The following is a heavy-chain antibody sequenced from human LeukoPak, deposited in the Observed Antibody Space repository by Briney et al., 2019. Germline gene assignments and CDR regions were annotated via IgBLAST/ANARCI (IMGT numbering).Heavy chain of an antibody. D-gene: IGHD3-22*01. V-gene: IGHV3-23*01. CDR3: AKVHYYDSSGYYAPNAFGI. Sequence: GGSLRLSCAASGFTFSSYAMSWVRQAPGKGLEWVSAISGSGGSTYYADSVKGRCTISRDNSENTLYLQMNSLRAEDTAVYYCAKVHYYDSSGYYAPNAFGIWGQGTMVTVSS. CDR2: ISGSGGST. J-gene: IGHJ3*02. CDR1: GFTFSSYA.